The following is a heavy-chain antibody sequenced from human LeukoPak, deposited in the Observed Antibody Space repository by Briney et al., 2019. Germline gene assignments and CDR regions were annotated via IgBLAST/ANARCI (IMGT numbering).Heavy chain of an antibody. Sequence: KPSETVSLTCTVSGDSISSSSDYWGWIRQPPGKGLEWIGSTYYGGSTYYNPSLKSRVTISVNTSKNQPSLKLSSVTAADTAVYYCVRGAVPGKKSWFDPWGQGTLVTVSS. CDR1: GDSISSSSDY. D-gene: IGHD6-19*01. J-gene: IGHJ5*02. CDR3: VRGAVPGKKSWFDP. CDR2: TYYGGST. V-gene: IGHV4-39*01.